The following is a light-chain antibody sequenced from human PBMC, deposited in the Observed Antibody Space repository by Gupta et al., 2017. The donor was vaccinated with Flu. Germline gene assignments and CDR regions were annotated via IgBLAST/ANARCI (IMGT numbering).Light chain of an antibody. CDR1: QSISTY. CDR2: GAY. J-gene: IGKJ2*01. Sequence: DIQMTQSPSSLSASVGDRVTITCRASQSISTYLNWYQQKPGKAPKSLIYGAYTLQSGVPSRFSVSGSGTDFTLTIRSLQPEDFATYYCQQSFSIPPTFGQGTKLEI. V-gene: IGKV1-39*01. CDR3: QQSFSIPPT.